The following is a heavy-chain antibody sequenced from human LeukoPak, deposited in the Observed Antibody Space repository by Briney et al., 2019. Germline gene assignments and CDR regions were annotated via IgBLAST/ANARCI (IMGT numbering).Heavy chain of an antibody. CDR1: GGSLSSSSYY. CDR2: IYYSGST. D-gene: IGHD3-22*01. J-gene: IGHJ3*02. CDR3: ASAHYYDSSGYSLGDAFDI. V-gene: IGHV4-39*01. Sequence: SETLSLTCTVSGGSLSSSSYYWRWLRQPPGTGLEWLGSIYYSGSTYYNPSLKSRVTISVDTSKNQFSLKLSSVTAADTAVYYCASAHYYDSSGYSLGDAFDIWGQGTMVTVSS.